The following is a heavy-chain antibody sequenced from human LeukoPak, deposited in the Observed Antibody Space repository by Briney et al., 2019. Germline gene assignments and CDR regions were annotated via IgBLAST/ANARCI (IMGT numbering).Heavy chain of an antibody. V-gene: IGHV4-34*01. Sequence: SETLSLTCAVYGGSFSGYYRSWIRQPPGKGLEWIGEINHSGSTNYNPSLKSRVTISVDTSKNQFSLKLSSVTAADTAVYYCARRFGVWGSYRENWGQGTLVTVSS. CDR2: INHSGST. CDR3: ARRFGVWGSYREN. CDR1: GGSFSGYY. J-gene: IGHJ4*02. D-gene: IGHD3-16*02.